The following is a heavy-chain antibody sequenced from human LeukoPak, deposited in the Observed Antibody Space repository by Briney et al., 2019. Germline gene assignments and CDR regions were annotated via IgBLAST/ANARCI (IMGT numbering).Heavy chain of an antibody. CDR2: INPSGGST. J-gene: IGHJ4*02. CDR1: GYTFTSYY. Sequence: GASVKVSCKASGYTFTSYYMHWVRQAPGQGLEWMGIINPSGGSTSYAQKFQGRVTMTRDTSTSTVYMELSSLRAEDTAVYYCARVGIQLCVDYWGQGTLVTVSS. CDR3: ARVGIQLCVDY. D-gene: IGHD5-18*01. V-gene: IGHV1-46*01.